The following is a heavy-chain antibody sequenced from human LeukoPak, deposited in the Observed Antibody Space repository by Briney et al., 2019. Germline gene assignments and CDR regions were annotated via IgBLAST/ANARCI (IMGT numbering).Heavy chain of an antibody. D-gene: IGHD3-10*01. V-gene: IGHV4-31*03. J-gene: IGHJ4*02. CDR1: GGSISSGGYY. CDR2: IYYSGST. CDR3: ARVGHLWVGKLEPANYYFDY. Sequence: PSQALSLTCTVSGGSISSGGYYWSWIRQHPGKGLEWIGYIYYSGSTYYNPSLKSRVTISVDTSKNQFSLKLSSVTAADTALYYCARVGHLWVGKLEPANYYFDYWGQGILVTVSS.